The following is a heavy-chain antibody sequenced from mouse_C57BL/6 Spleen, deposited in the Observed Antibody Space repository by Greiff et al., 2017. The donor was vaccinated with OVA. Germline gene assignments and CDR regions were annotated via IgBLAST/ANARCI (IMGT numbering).Heavy chain of an antibody. CDR1: GYSITSGYY. V-gene: IGHV3-6*01. D-gene: IGHD2-4*01. Sequence: EVKLQESGPGLVKPSQSLSLTCSVTGYSITSGYYWNWIRQFPGNKLEWMGYISYDGSNNYNPSLKNRISITRDTSKNQFFLKLNSVTTEDTATYYCARDRGDYDGWFAYWGQGTLVTVSA. CDR2: ISYDGSN. J-gene: IGHJ3*01. CDR3: ARDRGDYDGWFAY.